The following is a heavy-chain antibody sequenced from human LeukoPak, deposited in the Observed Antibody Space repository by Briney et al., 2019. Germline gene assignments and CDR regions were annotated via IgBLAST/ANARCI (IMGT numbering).Heavy chain of an antibody. D-gene: IGHD3-3*02. CDR3: ARSIRTTWYGFDY. CDR2: IGRSSGYI. CDR1: GFTFSSYS. V-gene: IGHV3-21*01. Sequence: AGGSLRLSCAASGFTFSSYSMNWVRQAPGKGLEWVSSIGRSSGYIYYTDSVKGRYTISRDNAKNSLYLQMNSLRAEDTAVYYCARSIRTTWYGFDYWGQGTLVTVSS. J-gene: IGHJ4*02.